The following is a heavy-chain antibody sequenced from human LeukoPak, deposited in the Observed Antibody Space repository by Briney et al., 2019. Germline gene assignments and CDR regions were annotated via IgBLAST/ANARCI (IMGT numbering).Heavy chain of an antibody. CDR1: GDSISSSGYY. V-gene: IGHV4-39*01. J-gene: IGHJ4*02. D-gene: IGHD6-19*01. CDR3: ARRGPGTGWSFDY. Sequence: PSETLSLTCTVSGDSISSSGYYWGWIRQPPGKELEWIGNIHYSGSTNYNASLKSRVTISIDTSKNQFSLVLRSVTAADTAVYYCARRGPGTGWSFDYWGQGTLITVSS. CDR2: IHYSGST.